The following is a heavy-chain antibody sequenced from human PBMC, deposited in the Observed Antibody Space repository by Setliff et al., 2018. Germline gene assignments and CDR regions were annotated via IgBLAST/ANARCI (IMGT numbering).Heavy chain of an antibody. V-gene: IGHV1-18*01. Sequence: ASVKVSCKASGYIFTTYGFNWVRQAPGQGLEWMGMISTYTGKTTYAQKFQGRVTMTTDTSTGTGYMELRSLRSDDTAVYYCARGPPDFVVVPAAAKFDFWGQGTLVTVSS. CDR1: GYIFTTYG. J-gene: IGHJ4*02. CDR3: ARGPPDFVVVPAAAKFDF. D-gene: IGHD2-2*01. CDR2: ISTYTGKT.